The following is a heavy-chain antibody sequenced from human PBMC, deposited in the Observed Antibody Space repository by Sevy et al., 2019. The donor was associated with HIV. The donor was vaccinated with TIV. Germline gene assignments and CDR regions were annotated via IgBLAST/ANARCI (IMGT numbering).Heavy chain of an antibody. CDR3: ARDKPQGVVIIPGSMWGGVDY. J-gene: IGHJ4*02. D-gene: IGHD2-2*01. V-gene: IGHV1-18*01. CDR1: GYTFKTYG. Sequence: ASVKVSCKTFGYTFKTYGISWVRQAPGQVLELMGWISAYSGDTNFAQKFQGRVTMTTDTSTSTAYMELSSLRSDDTAVYFCARDKPQGVVIIPGSMWGGVDYWGQGTVVTVSS. CDR2: ISAYSGDT.